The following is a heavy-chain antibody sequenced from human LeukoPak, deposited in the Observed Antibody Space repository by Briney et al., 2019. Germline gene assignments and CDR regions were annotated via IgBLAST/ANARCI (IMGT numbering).Heavy chain of an antibody. CDR1: GYTFTSYY. Sequence: ASVKVPCKASGYTFTSYYMHWVRQAPGQGLEWMGIINPSGGSTSYAQKFQGRVTMTRDTSTSTVYMELSSLRSEDTAVYYCASTPGRQDYYYYMDVWGKGTTVTVSS. D-gene: IGHD2-15*01. CDR3: ASTPGRQDYYYYMDV. J-gene: IGHJ6*03. CDR2: INPSGGST. V-gene: IGHV1-46*01.